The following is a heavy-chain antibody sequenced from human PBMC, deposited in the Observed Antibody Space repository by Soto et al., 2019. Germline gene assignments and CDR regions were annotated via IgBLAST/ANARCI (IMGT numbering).Heavy chain of an antibody. V-gene: IGHV3-7*01. Sequence: EVQLVESGGDLVQPGGSLRLSCAASGFTFTSSWMAWVRLAPGNGLEWVPNIDQDGSETNYVDSVKGRFTISRDNAKNSPFLQMNSLRAEDKAVYYCARDAAFSRFNYWGQGTLVTVSS. D-gene: IGHD6-13*01. J-gene: IGHJ4*02. CDR1: GFTFTSSW. CDR2: IDQDGSET. CDR3: ARDAAFSRFNY.